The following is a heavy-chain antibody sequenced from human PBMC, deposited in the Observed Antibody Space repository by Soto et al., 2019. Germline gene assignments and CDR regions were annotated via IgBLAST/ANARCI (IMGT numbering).Heavy chain of an antibody. CDR1: GDSFSSYA. Sequence: QVQLVQSGAEMKKPGSSVKVSCKVSGDSFSSYAISWVRQAPGEGLEWVGGIIPIFETANYARNFQGRVTITAVESTTTAYLEVTRLRPQDTAVFYCAASDSSSWQHDYWGQGTLSTVSS. V-gene: IGHV1-69*01. D-gene: IGHD6-13*01. CDR3: AASDSSSWQHDY. J-gene: IGHJ4*02. CDR2: IIPIFETA.